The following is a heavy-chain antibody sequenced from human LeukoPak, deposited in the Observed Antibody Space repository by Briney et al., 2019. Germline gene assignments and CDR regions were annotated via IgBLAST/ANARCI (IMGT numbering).Heavy chain of an antibody. CDR3: ARDRDWLPLDY. V-gene: IGHV3-7*01. D-gene: IGHD3/OR15-3a*01. CDR2: IKQDGSEK. CDR1: GFTFSSYW. Sequence: GGSLRLSCAASGFTFSSYWMSWVRQAPGKGLEWVANIKQDGSEKYYVDSVKGRFTISRDNAKNTLYLQMNSLRAEDTAVYHCARDRDWLPLDYWGQGTLVTVSS. J-gene: IGHJ4*02.